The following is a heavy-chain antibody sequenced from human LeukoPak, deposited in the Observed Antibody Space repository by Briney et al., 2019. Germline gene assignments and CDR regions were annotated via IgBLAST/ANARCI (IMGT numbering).Heavy chain of an antibody. CDR2: ISAYNGNT. D-gene: IGHD4-17*01. Sequence: ASVKVSCKASGYTFTSYGISWVPQAPGQGLEWMGWISAYNGNTNYAQKLQGRVTMTTDTSTSTAYMELRSLRSDDTAVYYCARDRLDNDYGDHLDYWGQGTLVTVSS. V-gene: IGHV1-18*01. J-gene: IGHJ4*02. CDR3: ARDRLDNDYGDHLDY. CDR1: GYTFTSYG.